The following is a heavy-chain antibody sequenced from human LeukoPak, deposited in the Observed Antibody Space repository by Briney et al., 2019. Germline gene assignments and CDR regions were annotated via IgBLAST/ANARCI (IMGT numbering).Heavy chain of an antibody. Sequence: ASVTVSCTASGYTFTTYGISWVRQAPGQGLEWMGWISAYNGNTKYAQKLQGRVSMTTDTSTSTAYMELRSLTSDDTAVYYCARGPYCSGSSCYSQYFDYWGQGTLVTVSS. CDR1: GYTFTTYG. V-gene: IGHV1-18*01. D-gene: IGHD2-15*01. CDR2: ISAYNGNT. J-gene: IGHJ4*02. CDR3: ARGPYCSGSSCYSQYFDY.